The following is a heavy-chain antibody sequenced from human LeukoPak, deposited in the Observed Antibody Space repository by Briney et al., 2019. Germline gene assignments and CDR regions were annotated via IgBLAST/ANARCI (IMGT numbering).Heavy chain of an antibody. V-gene: IGHV4-4*02. J-gene: IGHJ3*02. D-gene: IGHD2-8*01. CDR3: ATFSIVVLSPYDAFDI. Sequence: SGTLSLTCAVSGGAFSSINWWNWVRQPPGKGLEWIGEISRSGSTNYNPSLKSRVTVSMDKSKNQFSLNLSSVTAADTAVYFCATFSIVVLSPYDAFDIWGQGTMVTVSS. CDR2: ISRSGST. CDR1: GGAFSSINW.